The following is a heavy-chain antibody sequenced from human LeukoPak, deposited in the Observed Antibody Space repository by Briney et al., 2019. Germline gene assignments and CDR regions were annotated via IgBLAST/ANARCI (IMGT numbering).Heavy chain of an antibody. CDR2: INPNDGDT. Sequence: ASVKVSCKASGYTFTDYYMHWVRQAPGQGFEWMGWINPNDGDTNYAQKFQGRVTMTRDTSISTAHMKVSRLRSDDTAVYYCARANFLYCSSSTCLFDYWGQGTLVTVSS. CDR3: ARANFLYCSSSTCLFDY. D-gene: IGHD2-2*01. CDR1: GYTFTDYY. V-gene: IGHV1-2*02. J-gene: IGHJ4*02.